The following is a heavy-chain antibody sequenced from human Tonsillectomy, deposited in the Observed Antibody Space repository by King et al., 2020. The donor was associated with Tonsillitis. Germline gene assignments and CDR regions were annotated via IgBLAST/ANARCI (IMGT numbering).Heavy chain of an antibody. CDR1: GFTFRTYA. CDR3: ATEIRPNDY. D-gene: IGHD3-16*01. V-gene: IGHV3-23*04. J-gene: IGHJ4*02. CDR2: ITISGPTT. Sequence: VQLVESGGGLVQPGGSLRLSCAASGFTFRTYAMRWVRQAQGKGLEWVSAITISGPTTYYADSVKGRFTISRDNSKNTVYLQMNSLRAEDTAIYYCATEIRPNDYWGQGTLVTVSS.